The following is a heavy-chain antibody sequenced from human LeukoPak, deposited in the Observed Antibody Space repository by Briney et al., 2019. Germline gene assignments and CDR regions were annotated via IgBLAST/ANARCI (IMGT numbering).Heavy chain of an antibody. V-gene: IGHV3-33*01. CDR3: ARDRGNDYFDS. Sequence: WGSLRLSCVVSGVSLSSHGMHWVRQAPGKGLEWLTFTWSDGRSEYYADSVKGRFTVSRDNSKNTVYLQINSLRVEDTAVYYCARDRGNDYFDSWGQGTLVTVSS. CDR1: GVSLSSHG. CDR2: TWSDGRSE. J-gene: IGHJ4*02.